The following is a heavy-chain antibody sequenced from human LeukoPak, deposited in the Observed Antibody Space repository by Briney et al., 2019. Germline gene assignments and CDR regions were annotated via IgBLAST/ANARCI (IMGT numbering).Heavy chain of an antibody. D-gene: IGHD1-26*01. CDR2: IIPIFGTA. Sequence: SVKVSCKASGGTFSSYAISWVRQAPGQGLEWMGRIIPIFGTANYAQKLQGRVTMTTDTSTSTAYMELRSLRSDDTALYYCARDKWELHWFDPWGQGTLVTVSS. J-gene: IGHJ5*02. V-gene: IGHV1-69*05. CDR1: GGTFSSYA. CDR3: ARDKWELHWFDP.